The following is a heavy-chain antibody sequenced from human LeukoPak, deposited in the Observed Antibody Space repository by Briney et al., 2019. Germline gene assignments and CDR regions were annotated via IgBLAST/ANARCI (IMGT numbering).Heavy chain of an antibody. CDR3: ARALYHTFDY. CDR2: ISANNNNT. V-gene: IGHV1-18*01. D-gene: IGHD2-2*01. Sequence: ASVKVSCKASGYSFTTYGISWVRQAPGQGLEWMGWISANNNNTDNVQKLQGRVTMTTDTSTSTAYMELRSLRSADTAVYYCARALYHTFDYWGLGTLVTVSS. J-gene: IGHJ4*02. CDR1: GYSFTTYG.